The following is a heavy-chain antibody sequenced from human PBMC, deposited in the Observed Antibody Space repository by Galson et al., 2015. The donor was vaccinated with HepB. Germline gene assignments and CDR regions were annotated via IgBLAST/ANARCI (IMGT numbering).Heavy chain of an antibody. CDR2: IYYSEST. V-gene: IGHV4-31*03. J-gene: IGHJ4*02. D-gene: IGHD3-10*01. CDR3: ARGRGAPTYYYGSGSPGYFDY. Sequence: TLSLTCTVSGGSISSGGYYWSWIRQHPGKGLEWIGYIYYSESTYYNPSLKSRVTISVDTSKNQFSLKLSSVTAADTAVYYCARGRGAPTYYYGSGSPGYFDYWGQGTLVTVSS. CDR1: GGSISSGGYY.